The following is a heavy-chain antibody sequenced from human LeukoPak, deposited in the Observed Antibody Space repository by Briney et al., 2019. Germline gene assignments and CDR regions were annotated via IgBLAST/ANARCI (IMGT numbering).Heavy chain of an antibody. CDR3: AKSKTVTTEFDH. V-gene: IGHV3-9*03. D-gene: IGHD4-17*01. J-gene: IGHJ4*02. CDR2: ISWNSGSI. Sequence: GGSLRLSCAASGFTFDDYAMHWVRQAPGKGLEWVSGISWNSGSIAYADSVQGRFTISRDNAKNSLYLQMNSLRAEDMALYYCAKSKTVTTEFDHWGQGTLVTVSS. CDR1: GFTFDDYA.